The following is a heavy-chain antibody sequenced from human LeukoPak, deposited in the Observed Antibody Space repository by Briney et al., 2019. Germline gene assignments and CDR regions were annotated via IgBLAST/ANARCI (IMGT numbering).Heavy chain of an antibody. CDR2: ISSSSSTI. V-gene: IGHV3-48*01. J-gene: IGHJ4*02. D-gene: IGHD3-10*01. CDR1: GFTFSSYS. Sequence: GSLRLSCAVSGFTFSSYSMNWVRQAPGKGLEWVSYISSSSSTIYYADSVKGRFTISRDNAKNSLYLQMNTLRAEDTAVYYCARDYYGSDWGQGTLVTVSS. CDR3: ARDYYGSD.